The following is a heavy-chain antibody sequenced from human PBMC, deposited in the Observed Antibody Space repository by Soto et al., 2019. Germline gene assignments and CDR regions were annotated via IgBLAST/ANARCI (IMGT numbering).Heavy chain of an antibody. CDR1: GGTFSSYA. V-gene: IGHV1-69*13. Sequence: SVKVSCKASGGTFSSYAISWVRQAPGQGLGWMGGIIPIFGTANYAQKFQGRVTITADESTSTAYMELSSLRSEDTAVYYCARDSQYSSSWPGDNWFDPWGQGTLVTVSS. CDR3: ARDSQYSSSWPGDNWFDP. J-gene: IGHJ5*02. CDR2: IIPIFGTA. D-gene: IGHD6-13*01.